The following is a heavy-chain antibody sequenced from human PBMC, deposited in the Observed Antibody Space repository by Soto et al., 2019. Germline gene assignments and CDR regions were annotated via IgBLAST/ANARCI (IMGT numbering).Heavy chain of an antibody. Sequence: PGGSLRLACAASGFTFSDYYMSWIRQAPGKGLEWVSYISSSSSYTNYADSVKGRFTISRDNAKNSLYLQMNSLRAEDTAVYYCARGSSGWRPHDAFDIWGQGTMVTVS. CDR2: ISSSSSYT. CDR3: ARGSSGWRPHDAFDI. J-gene: IGHJ3*02. D-gene: IGHD6-19*01. V-gene: IGHV3-11*06. CDR1: GFTFSDYY.